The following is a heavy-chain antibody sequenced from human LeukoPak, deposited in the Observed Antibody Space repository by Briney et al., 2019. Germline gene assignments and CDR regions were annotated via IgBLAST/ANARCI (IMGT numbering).Heavy chain of an antibody. CDR3: AKDLLQGDGSGD. D-gene: IGHD3-10*01. V-gene: IGHV3-11*04. CDR2: ISSSGSTI. J-gene: IGHJ4*02. Sequence: GGSLRLSCAASGFTFSDYYMSWIRQAPGKGLEWVSYISSSGSTIYYADSVKGRFTISRDNSKNTLYLQMNSLRAEDTAVYYCAKDLLQGDGSGDWGQGTLVTVSS. CDR1: GFTFSDYY.